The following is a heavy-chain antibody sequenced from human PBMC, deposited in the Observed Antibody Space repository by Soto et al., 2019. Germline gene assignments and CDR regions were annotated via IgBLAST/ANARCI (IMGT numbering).Heavy chain of an antibody. V-gene: IGHV3-7*01. D-gene: IGHD2-2*01. Sequence: PGGSLRLSCAASGFTFSSYWMSWVRQAPGKGLEWVANIKQDGSEKYYVDSVKGRFTISRDNAKNSLYLQMNSLRAEDTAVYYCARDSVLVPDKLDPWGQGTLVTVSS. CDR2: IKQDGSEK. CDR3: ARDSVLVPDKLDP. CDR1: GFTFSSYW. J-gene: IGHJ5*02.